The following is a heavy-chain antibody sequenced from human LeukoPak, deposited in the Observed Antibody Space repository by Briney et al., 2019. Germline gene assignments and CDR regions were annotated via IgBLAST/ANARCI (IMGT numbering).Heavy chain of an antibody. D-gene: IGHD3-10*01. Sequence: SETLSLTCVVSGDSISSGGYAWSWIRQPPGKGLEWIGYIFHTGSTFYNPSLKRRVTISVDNSKNQFSLRLSSVTAADTAVYYCARELWFANAPGSWLDPWGQGTLVTVST. CDR1: GDSISSGGYA. J-gene: IGHJ5*02. CDR2: IFHTGST. CDR3: ARELWFANAPGSWLDP. V-gene: IGHV4-30-2*01.